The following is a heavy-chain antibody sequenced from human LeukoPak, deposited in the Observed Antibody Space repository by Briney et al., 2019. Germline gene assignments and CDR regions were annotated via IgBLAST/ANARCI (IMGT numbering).Heavy chain of an antibody. D-gene: IGHD3-22*01. Sequence: ASVKVSCKASGYTFTGYYMHWVRQAPGQGLEWMGWINPNSGGTNYAQKFQGRVTMTRDTSISTAYMELSRLRSDDTAVYYCARLGFGYDSSGYYFPFDYWDQGTLVTVSS. CDR2: INPNSGGT. CDR1: GYTFTGYY. J-gene: IGHJ4*02. CDR3: ARLGFGYDSSGYYFPFDY. V-gene: IGHV1-2*02.